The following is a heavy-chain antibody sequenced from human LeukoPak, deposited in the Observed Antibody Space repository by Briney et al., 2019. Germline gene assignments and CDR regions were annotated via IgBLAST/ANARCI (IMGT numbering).Heavy chain of an antibody. J-gene: IGHJ5*02. V-gene: IGHV3-11*04. CDR3: AAYGSGSYSRWFDP. CDR2: ISSSGSTI. D-gene: IGHD3-10*01. CDR1: GFTFSDYY. Sequence: PGGSLRLSCAASGFTFSDYYMSWIRQAPGKGLEWVSYISSSGSTIYYADSVKGRFTISRDNSKNTLYLQMNSLRAEDTAVYYCAAYGSGSYSRWFDPWGQGTLVTVSS.